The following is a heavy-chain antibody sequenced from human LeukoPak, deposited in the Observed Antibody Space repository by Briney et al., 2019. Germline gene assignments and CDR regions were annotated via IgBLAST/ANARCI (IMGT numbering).Heavy chain of an antibody. CDR2: IHHSGGT. V-gene: IGHV4-4*02. CDR1: GGSVSRNW. D-gene: IGHD3-10*02. CDR3: ARSGVSVRGIGGY. Sequence: TSSETLSLTCAVSGGSVSRNWWSWVRQPPGKGLEWIGEIHHSGGTNYNPSLKSRVTMSLDKSNNQFSLKLSSVTAADTAVYYCARSGVSVRGIGGYWGQGTLVTVSS. J-gene: IGHJ4*02.